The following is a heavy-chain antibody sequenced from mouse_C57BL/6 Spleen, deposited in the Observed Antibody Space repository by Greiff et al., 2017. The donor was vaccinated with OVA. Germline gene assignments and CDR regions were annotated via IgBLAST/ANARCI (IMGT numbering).Heavy chain of an antibody. J-gene: IGHJ3*01. CDR3: ARHGDYDRGFAY. CDR1: GFTFSSYG. Sequence: EVMLVESGGDLVKPGGSLKLSCAASGFTFSSYGMSWVRQTPDKRLEWVATISSGGSYTYYPDSVKGRFTTSRDNAKKTLYLQRISLKSEDTAVYYCARHGDYDRGFAYWGQGTLVTVSA. D-gene: IGHD2-4*01. V-gene: IGHV5-6*02. CDR2: ISSGGSYT.